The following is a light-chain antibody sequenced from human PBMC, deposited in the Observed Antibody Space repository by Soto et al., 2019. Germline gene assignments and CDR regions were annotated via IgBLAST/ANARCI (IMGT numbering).Light chain of an antibody. V-gene: IGLV2-23*01. CDR2: EGS. J-gene: IGLJ1*01. CDR3: CSYGSSSTPYV. Sequence: QSVLTQPASVPGSTGQSITISCSGISSNFGTYNLVSWYQLHPGKAPKLLIYEGSERPSGVSQRFSVSTSGNTASLTIAGLQAEDEADYYCCSYGSSSTPYVLGTGTKLTVL. CDR1: SSNFGTYNL.